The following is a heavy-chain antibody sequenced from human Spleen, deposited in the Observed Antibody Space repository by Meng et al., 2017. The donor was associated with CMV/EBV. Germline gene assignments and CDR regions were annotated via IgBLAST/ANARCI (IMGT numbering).Heavy chain of an antibody. CDR2: IYYIGTT. J-gene: IGHJ4*02. CDR3: ARTRHYYED. D-gene: IGHD3-3*01. V-gene: IGHV4-59*01. Sequence: SETLSLTCTVSGDSIGSYYWSWIRQPPGRGLEWIGYIYYIGTTNYNPSLKSRVTMSLDTSKNQLSLKLTSVTAADTAVYYCARTRHYYEDWGPGTLVTVSS. CDR1: GDSIGSYY.